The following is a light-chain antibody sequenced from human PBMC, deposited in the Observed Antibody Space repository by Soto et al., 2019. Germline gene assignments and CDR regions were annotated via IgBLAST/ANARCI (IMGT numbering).Light chain of an antibody. CDR1: QSVHSD. CDR2: DAS. CDR3: QQYTNWPPLT. J-gene: IGKJ4*01. Sequence: EIVMTQSPATLSVSPGEGATLSCRASQSVHSDLAWYPQKPGQAPRLLIYDASTRATGIPARFSGSGSGTEFTLTLSSLQSEDVAVYYCQQYTNWPPLTFGGGTKVEI. V-gene: IGKV3-15*01.